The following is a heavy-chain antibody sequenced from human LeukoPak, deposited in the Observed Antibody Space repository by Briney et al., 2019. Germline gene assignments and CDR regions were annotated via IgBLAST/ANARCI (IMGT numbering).Heavy chain of an antibody. CDR3: VKGINSGTYYYFDF. D-gene: IGHD1-26*01. J-gene: IGHJ4*02. Sequence: GGSLRLSCAASGFTFSSYSMNWVRQAPGKGLEWVSYITSSSSIIYYGDSVKGRFTVSRDNAENSLYLQMNSLRAEDTAVYYCVKGINSGTYYYFDFWGQGTLVTVSS. CDR2: ITSSSSII. V-gene: IGHV3-48*01. CDR1: GFTFSSYS.